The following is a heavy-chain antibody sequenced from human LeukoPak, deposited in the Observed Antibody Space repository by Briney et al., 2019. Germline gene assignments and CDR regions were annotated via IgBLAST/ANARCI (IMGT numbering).Heavy chain of an antibody. D-gene: IGHD3-22*01. CDR2: ISGSGGST. CDR1: GFTFSSYA. J-gene: IGHJ4*02. CDR3: AKGSYYYDSSGYLDY. V-gene: IGHV3-23*01. Sequence: PGGSLRLSCAASGFTFSSYAMSWVRQAPGKGLEWVSAISGSGGSTYYADSVKGRFTISRDNSKNTLYPQMNSLRAEDTAVYYCAKGSYYYDSSGYLDYWGQGTLVTVSS.